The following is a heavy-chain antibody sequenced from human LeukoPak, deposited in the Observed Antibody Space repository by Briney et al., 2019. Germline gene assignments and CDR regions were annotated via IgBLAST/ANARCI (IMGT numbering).Heavy chain of an antibody. Sequence: ASVKVSCKASGYTFTSYGISWERQAPGQGLEWMGWISAYNGNTNYAQKLQGRVTMTTDTSTSTAYMELRSLRSDDTAVYYCARQGHIAAAGPGFGAFDIWGQGTMVTVSS. CDR1: GYTFTSYG. D-gene: IGHD6-13*01. CDR3: ARQGHIAAAGPGFGAFDI. V-gene: IGHV1-18*01. J-gene: IGHJ3*02. CDR2: ISAYNGNT.